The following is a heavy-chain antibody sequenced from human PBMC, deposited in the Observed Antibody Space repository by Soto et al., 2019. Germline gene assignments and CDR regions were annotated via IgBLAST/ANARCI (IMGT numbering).Heavy chain of an antibody. CDR1: SGSISSSNW. Sequence: QVQLQESGPGLVKPAGTLSLTCAVSSGSISSSNWWSWVRQPPGKGLEWIGEIYHSGSTNYNQSLKSRVIISVDKSKNQFSLKLSSVTAADTSVYYCARALHQLGTYYYYYYMDVWGKGTTVTVSS. D-gene: IGHD2-2*01. V-gene: IGHV4-4*02. CDR3: ARALHQLGTYYYYYYMDV. CDR2: IYHSGST. J-gene: IGHJ6*03.